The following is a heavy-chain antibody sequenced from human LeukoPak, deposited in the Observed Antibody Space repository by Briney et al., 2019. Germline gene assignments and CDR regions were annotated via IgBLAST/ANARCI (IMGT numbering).Heavy chain of an antibody. J-gene: IGHJ4*02. CDR2: ISGDGGST. CDR1: GFTFDDHA. V-gene: IGHV3-43*02. D-gene: IGHD6-13*01. CDR3: TSGVAAAGAFDY. Sequence: GGSLRLSCAASGFTFDDHAMHWVRQAPGKGLEWVSLISGDGGSTYYADSVKGRFTISRDNSKNTLYLQMNSLRAEDTAVYYCTSGVAAAGAFDYWGQGTLVTVSS.